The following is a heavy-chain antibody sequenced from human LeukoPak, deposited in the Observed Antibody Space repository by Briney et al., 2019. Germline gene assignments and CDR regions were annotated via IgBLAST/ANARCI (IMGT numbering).Heavy chain of an antibody. CDR3: ARAKGYYDSSGYPFDY. J-gene: IGHJ4*02. D-gene: IGHD3-22*01. CDR1: GFTFSSYW. CDR2: IDSDGTST. Sequence: GGSLRLSCAASGFTFSSYWMHWVRQAPGKGLVWVSRIDSDGTSTSYADSVKGRFTISRDNAKNTLYLQVNSLRAEDTAVYYCARAKGYYDSSGYPFDYWGQGTLVTVSS. V-gene: IGHV3-74*01.